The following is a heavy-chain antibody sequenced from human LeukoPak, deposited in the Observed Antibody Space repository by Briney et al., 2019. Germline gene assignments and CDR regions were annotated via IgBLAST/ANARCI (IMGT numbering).Heavy chain of an antibody. CDR2: IYYSGST. D-gene: IGHD2-2*01. Sequence: SETLSLTCTVSGGSISSSSYYWGWIRQPPGKGLEWIGSIYYSGSTYYNPSLKSRVTISVDRSKNQFSLKLSSVTAADTAVYYCARERSTSLDYWGQGTLVTVSS. CDR1: GGSISSSSYY. J-gene: IGHJ4*02. CDR3: ARERSTSLDY. V-gene: IGHV4-39*07.